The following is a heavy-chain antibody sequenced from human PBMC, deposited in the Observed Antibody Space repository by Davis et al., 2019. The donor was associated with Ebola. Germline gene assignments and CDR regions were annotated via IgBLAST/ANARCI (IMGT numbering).Heavy chain of an antibody. Sequence: GESLKISCATSGFTFSSYWMTWVCQAPGRGLEWVANIKQDGSETYYGDSVKGRFTISRDDAKNSLYLQMNSLRADDTPMYYCLGRSFDYWGQGTLVTVSS. CDR3: LGRSFDY. CDR2: IKQDGSET. J-gene: IGHJ4*02. CDR1: GFTFSSYW. V-gene: IGHV3-7*01.